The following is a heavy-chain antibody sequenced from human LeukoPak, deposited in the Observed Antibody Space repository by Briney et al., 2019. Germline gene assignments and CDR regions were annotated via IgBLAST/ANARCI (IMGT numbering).Heavy chain of an antibody. J-gene: IGHJ4*02. Sequence: SETLSLTCTVSGGSISSYYWSWIRQPPGKGLEWIGYIYTSGSTNYNPSLKSRVTISVDTSKNQFSLKLSSVTAADTAVYYCARHNGVRGATFDYWGQGTLVTVSS. D-gene: IGHD3-10*01. CDR3: ARHNGVRGATFDY. CDR2: IYTSGST. V-gene: IGHV4-4*09. CDR1: GGSISSYY.